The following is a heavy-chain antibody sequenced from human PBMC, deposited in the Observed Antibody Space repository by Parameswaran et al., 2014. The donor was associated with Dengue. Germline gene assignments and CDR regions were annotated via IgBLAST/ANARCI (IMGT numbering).Heavy chain of an antibody. CDR3: ARPSMDYHLLTGSLRRATNYYYYGMDV. J-gene: IGHJ6*04. CDR2: INCGNSNT. Sequence: WVRQAPGQRLEWMGWINCGNSNTRYSQKLQGRVTITRDTAASTAYMEVSGLKSEDTAVYYCARPSMDYHLLTGSLRRATNYYYYGMDVWAKDHGHRLL. V-gene: IGHV1-3*01. D-gene: IGHD3-9*01.